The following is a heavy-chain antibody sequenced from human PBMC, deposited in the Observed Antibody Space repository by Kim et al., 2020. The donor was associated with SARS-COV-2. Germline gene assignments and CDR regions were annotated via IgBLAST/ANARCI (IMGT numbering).Heavy chain of an antibody. Sequence: SETLSLTCAVSGDSISSNTWWTWVRQPPGKGLEWIGEIFHSGSSTYNPSLKSRVTILVDKSRNQFSLTLSAVTAADTAVYYCARRWFGELYTDYWGQGTL. D-gene: IGHD3-10*01. CDR1: GDSISSNTW. CDR3: ARRWFGELYTDY. J-gene: IGHJ4*02. V-gene: IGHV4-4*02. CDR2: IFHSGSS.